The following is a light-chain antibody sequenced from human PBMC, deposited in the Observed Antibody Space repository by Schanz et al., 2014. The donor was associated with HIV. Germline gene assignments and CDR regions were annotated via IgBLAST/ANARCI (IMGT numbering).Light chain of an antibody. CDR2: DVS. V-gene: IGLV2-14*01. J-gene: IGLJ3*02. CDR1: SSDVGGYNY. Sequence: QSALTQPASVSGSPGQSITISCTGTSSDVGGYNYLSWYQQHPGKAPKLMIFDVSNRPSGVSNRFSGSKSGNTASLTISGLQPEDEADYYCSSYTSSTTWVFGGGTKLTVL. CDR3: SSYTSSTTWV.